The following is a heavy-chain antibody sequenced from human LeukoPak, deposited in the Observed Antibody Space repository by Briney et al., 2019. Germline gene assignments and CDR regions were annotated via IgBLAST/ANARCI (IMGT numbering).Heavy chain of an antibody. CDR1: GFTFRSYA. D-gene: IGHD3-3*01. J-gene: IGHJ4*02. CDR3: AKAYYDLWSGYLEY. V-gene: IGHV3-23*01. Sequence: GGSLRLSCAASGFTFRSYAMSWVRQAPGKGLEWVSGISGSGDSTYYADSVKGRFTVSRDNSKSTLYLQMNSLRAEDTAVYYCAKAYYDLWSGYLEYWGQGTLVTVSS. CDR2: ISGSGDST.